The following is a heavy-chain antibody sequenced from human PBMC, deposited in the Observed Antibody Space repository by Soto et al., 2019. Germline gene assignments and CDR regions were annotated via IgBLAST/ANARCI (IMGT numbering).Heavy chain of an antibody. CDR2: IYYSGST. V-gene: IGHV4-39*01. J-gene: IGHJ5*02. CDR1: GGSISSSSYY. D-gene: IGHD6-6*01. Sequence: SETLSLTCTVSGGSISSSSYYWGWIRQPPGKGLEWIGSIYYSGSTYYNPSLKSRVTISVDTSKNQFSLKLSPVTAADTAVYYCARQTLSIAARYTVGDWFDPWGQGTLVTVSS. CDR3: ARQTLSIAARYTVGDWFDP.